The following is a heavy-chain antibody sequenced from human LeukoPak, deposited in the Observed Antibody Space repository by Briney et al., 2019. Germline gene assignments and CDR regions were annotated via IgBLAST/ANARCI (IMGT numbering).Heavy chain of an antibody. D-gene: IGHD2-15*01. CDR3: ARSGGYCSGGSCYSRDPFDY. V-gene: IGHV1-2*02. J-gene: IGHJ4*02. CDR2: INPNSGGT. CDR1: GYTFTGYY. Sequence: ASVKVSCKASGYTFTGYYMHWVRQAPGQGLEWMGWINPNSGGTNYAQKFQGRVTMTRDTSISTAYMELSRLRSDDTAVYYCARSGGYCSGGSCYSRDPFDYWGQGTLVTVSS.